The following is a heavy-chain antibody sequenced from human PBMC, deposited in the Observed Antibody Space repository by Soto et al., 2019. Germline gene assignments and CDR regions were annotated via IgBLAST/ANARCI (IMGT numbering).Heavy chain of an antibody. CDR1: GGTFSSYA. V-gene: IGHV1-69*01. Sequence: QVQLVQSGAEVKKPGSSVKVSCKASGGTFSSYAISWVRQAPGQGLEWMGGIIPICGTANYAQKFQGRVTITADESTSTAYRELSSLRSEDTAVYYCARAPLLRYFDWLLYFDYWVQGTLVTVSS. CDR2: IIPICGTA. D-gene: IGHD3-9*01. CDR3: ARAPLLRYFDWLLYFDY. J-gene: IGHJ4*02.